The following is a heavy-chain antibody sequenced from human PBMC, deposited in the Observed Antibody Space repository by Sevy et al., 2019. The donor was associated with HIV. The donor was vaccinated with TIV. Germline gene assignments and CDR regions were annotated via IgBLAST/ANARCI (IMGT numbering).Heavy chain of an antibody. Sequence: GGSLRLSCAASGFTFSRYWMSWVRQAPGKGLEWVGNVKEDGSEKYYGDSVKGRFTISRDNAKNSLFMQMKSLRAEDAVRCYCARGDYNDRSGFYIDAFDVWGQGTMVTVSS. V-gene: IGHV3-7*04. D-gene: IGHD3-22*01. CDR2: VKEDGSEK. CDR1: GFTFSRYW. CDR3: ARGDYNDRSGFYIDAFDV. J-gene: IGHJ3*01.